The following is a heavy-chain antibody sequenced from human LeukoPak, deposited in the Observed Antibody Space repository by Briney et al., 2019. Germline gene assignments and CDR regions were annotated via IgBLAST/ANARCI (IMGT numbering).Heavy chain of an antibody. CDR1: GYTFTSYD. CDR2: MNPNSGNT. D-gene: IGHD5-12*01. Sequence: ASVKVSCKASGYTFTSYDINWVRQATGQGLEWTGWMNPNSGNTGYAQKFQGRVTMTRNTSISTAYMELSSLRSEDTAVYYCARGQRGRYIVATIEVGWYSPTLEQYNWFDPWGQGTLVTVSS. J-gene: IGHJ5*02. V-gene: IGHV1-8*01. CDR3: ARGQRGRYIVATIEVGWYSPTLEQYNWFDP.